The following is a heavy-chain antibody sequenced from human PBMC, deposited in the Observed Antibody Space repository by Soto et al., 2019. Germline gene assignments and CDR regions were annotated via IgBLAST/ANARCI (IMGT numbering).Heavy chain of an antibody. CDR1: GGTFSSYA. J-gene: IGHJ2*01. V-gene: IGHV1-69*01. D-gene: IGHD4-17*01. Sequence: QVQLVQSGAEVKKPGSSVKVSCKASGGTFSSYAISWVRQAPGQGLECMGGITPLFGTANYAQKFQGRVTSTEDESTSTAYMELSSLRSEDTAVYYCARVSSTWIDYGAYIPYWYFDLWGRGTLVTVSS. CDR3: ARVSSTWIDYGAYIPYWYFDL. CDR2: ITPLFGTA.